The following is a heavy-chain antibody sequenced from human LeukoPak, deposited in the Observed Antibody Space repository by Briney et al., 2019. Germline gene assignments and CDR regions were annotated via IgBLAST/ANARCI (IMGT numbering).Heavy chain of an antibody. Sequence: PSETLSLTCAVYGGSFSGYYWSWIRQPPGKGLEWIGEINHSGSTNYNPSLKSRVTISVDTSKNQFSLKLSSVTAADTAVYYCARLSTVVVPAALVFWSGGITDYWGQGTLVTVSS. J-gene: IGHJ4*02. CDR2: INHSGST. D-gene: IGHD2-2*01. CDR3: ARLSTVVVPAALVFWSGGITDY. CDR1: GGSFSGYY. V-gene: IGHV4-34*01.